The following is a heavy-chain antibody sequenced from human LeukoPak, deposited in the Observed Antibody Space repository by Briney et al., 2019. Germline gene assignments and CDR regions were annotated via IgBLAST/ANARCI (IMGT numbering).Heavy chain of an antibody. CDR1: GGSISSGGYY. D-gene: IGHD3-10*01. CDR2: IYYSGST. J-gene: IGHJ5*02. CDR3: ARHSASSIWFGVRDGVFDP. Sequence: PSETLTLTCTVSGGSISSGGYYWGWIRQPPGKGLEWIGSIYYSGSTYYNPSLKSRVTISVDTSKNQFSLKLSSVTAADTAVYYCARHSASSIWFGVRDGVFDPWGQGTLVTVSS. V-gene: IGHV4-39*01.